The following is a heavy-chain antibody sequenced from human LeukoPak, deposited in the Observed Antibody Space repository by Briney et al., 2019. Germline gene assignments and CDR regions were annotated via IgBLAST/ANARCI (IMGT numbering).Heavy chain of an antibody. D-gene: IGHD3-3*01. CDR2: IYSGGIT. Sequence: GGSLRLSCAASGFTVSSNYMSWVRQAPGKGLEWVSFIYSGGITYYADSVKGRFPLSRDNSKNTLYLQMNSLRAEDTAVYYCARNMDDFWSGSNDAFDIWGQGTMVTVSS. J-gene: IGHJ3*02. CDR3: ARNMDDFWSGSNDAFDI. V-gene: IGHV3-66*01. CDR1: GFTVSSNY.